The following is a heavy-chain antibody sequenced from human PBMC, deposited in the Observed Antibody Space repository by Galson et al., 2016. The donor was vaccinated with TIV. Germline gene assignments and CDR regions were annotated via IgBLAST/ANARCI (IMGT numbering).Heavy chain of an antibody. D-gene: IGHD4-17*01. V-gene: IGHV1-2*02. J-gene: IGHJ4*01. CDR1: GYPFAGQY. CDR3: ARDLMSSVNTPFDF. Sequence: SVKVSCKASGYPFAGQYLHWVRQAPGQGLEWMGWINPNGGDTNYAQKFQNRVTMTRDTSISTAYMELSSLISDDTAVYYCARDLMSSVNTPFDFWGQGTLVTVSS. CDR2: INPNGGDT.